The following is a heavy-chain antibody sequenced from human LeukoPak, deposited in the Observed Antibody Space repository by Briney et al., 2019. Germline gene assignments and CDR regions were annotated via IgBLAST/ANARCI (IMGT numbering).Heavy chain of an antibody. CDR2: VYYFGNA. CDR3: ATHKEGSYCES. Sequence: SETLSLTCSVSNGSNTTTRYYWAWIRQSPGKRLEWIGSVYYFGNAYYRPSLLSRATISIDTSKKRISLNLTSVTARDTAIYYCATHKEGSYCESWGQGTLVTVSS. CDR1: NGSNTTTRYY. D-gene: IGHD3-10*01. J-gene: IGHJ5*02. V-gene: IGHV4-39*01.